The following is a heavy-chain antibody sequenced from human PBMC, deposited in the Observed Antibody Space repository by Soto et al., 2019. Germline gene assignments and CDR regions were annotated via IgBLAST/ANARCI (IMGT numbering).Heavy chain of an antibody. D-gene: IGHD5-12*01. CDR2: IYYSGST. J-gene: IGHJ5*02. V-gene: IGHV4-59*08. CDR1: GGSISSYY. CDR3: AIHNSGYDNNCFDP. Sequence: PSETLSLTCTVSGGSISSYYWSWIRQPPGKGLEWIGYIYYSGSTNYNPSLKSRVTISVDTSKNQFSLKLSSVTAADTAVYYCAIHNSGYDNNCFDPWGQGTLVSVSS.